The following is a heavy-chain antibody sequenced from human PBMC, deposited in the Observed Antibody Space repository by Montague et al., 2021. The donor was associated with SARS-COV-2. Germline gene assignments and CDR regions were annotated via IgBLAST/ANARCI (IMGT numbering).Heavy chain of an antibody. CDR2: IYYLGTT. CDR3: ARNGGAAVPGLLLGMDI. J-gene: IGHJ6*02. Sequence: SETLSLTCIVSGGSISGHYWSWVRQTPEKGLEWIGYIYYLGTTNYNPSLKTRVTFSVDTSKNQRSLMLTSVTAAGTGVYYCARNGGAAVPGLLLGMDIWGQGTTVTVSS. V-gene: IGHV4-59*11. D-gene: IGHD6-19*01. CDR1: GGSISGHY.